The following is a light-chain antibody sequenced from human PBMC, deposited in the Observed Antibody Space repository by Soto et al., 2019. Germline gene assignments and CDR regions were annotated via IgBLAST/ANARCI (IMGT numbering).Light chain of an antibody. J-gene: IGKJ4*01. V-gene: IGKV3-11*01. CDR2: DAS. Sequence: EIVLTQSPATLSLYPGERATLSCRASQSVSAYLAWYQRKPGQAPRLLLYDASNRATGIPARFSGSGSGTDFTLTISSLEPEDFAVYYCQQRSNWPPTFGGGTTVEIK. CDR3: QQRSNWPPT. CDR1: QSVSAY.